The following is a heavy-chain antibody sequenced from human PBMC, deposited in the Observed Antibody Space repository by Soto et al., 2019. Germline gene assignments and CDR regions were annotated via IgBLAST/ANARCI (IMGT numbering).Heavy chain of an antibody. CDR1: GGSISSYY. CDR2: IYYSGST. V-gene: IGHV4-59*01. CDR3: ASLTGNVDTDLYFQH. Sequence: PSETPSLTCTVSGGSISSYYWSWIRQPPGKGLEWIGYIYYSGSTNYNPSLKSRVTISVDTSKNQFSLKLSSVTAADTAVYYCASLTGNVDTDLYFQHWGQGTLVTVSS. D-gene: IGHD5-18*01. J-gene: IGHJ1*01.